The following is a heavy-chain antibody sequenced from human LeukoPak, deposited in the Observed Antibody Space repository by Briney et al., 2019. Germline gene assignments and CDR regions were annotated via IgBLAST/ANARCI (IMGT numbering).Heavy chain of an antibody. CDR3: ARDGRDFWSGYYSFDY. D-gene: IGHD3-3*01. V-gene: IGHV3-30*03. Sequence: PGGSLRLSCAASGFTFSSYGMHWVRQAPGKGLEWVAVISYDGSNKYYADSVKGRFTISRDNAKNSLYLQMNSLRAEDTAVYYCARDGRDFWSGYYSFDYWGQGTLVTVSS. CDR1: GFTFSSYG. J-gene: IGHJ4*02. CDR2: ISYDGSNK.